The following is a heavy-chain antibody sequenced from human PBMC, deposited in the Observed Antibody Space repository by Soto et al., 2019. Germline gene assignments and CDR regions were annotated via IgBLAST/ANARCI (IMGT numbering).Heavy chain of an antibody. Sequence: SVKVSCKASGYTFTGYYMHWVRQAPGQGLEWMGWINPNRGGTNYAQKFQGWVTMTRDTSTSTAYMELSRLRSDDTAVYYCASVGGDHDAFDIWGKGTMVTVSS. J-gene: IGHJ3*02. CDR1: GYTFTGYY. CDR2: INPNRGGT. CDR3: ASVGGDHDAFDI. V-gene: IGHV1-2*04. D-gene: IGHD2-21*01.